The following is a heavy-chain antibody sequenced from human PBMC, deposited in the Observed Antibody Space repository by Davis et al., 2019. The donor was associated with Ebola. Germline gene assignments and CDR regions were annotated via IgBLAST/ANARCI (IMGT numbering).Heavy chain of an antibody. CDR2: IIPIFGTA. D-gene: IGHD3-16*02. V-gene: IGHV1-69*13. J-gene: IGHJ4*02. CDR3: AREVGGIRLGELSPNLYYFDY. Sequence: SVKVSCKASGGTFSSYAISWVRQAPGQGLEWMGGIIPIFGTANYAQKFQGRVTITADESTSTAYMELSSLRSEDTAVYYCAREVGGIRLGELSPNLYYFDYWGQGTLVTVSS. CDR1: GGTFSSYA.